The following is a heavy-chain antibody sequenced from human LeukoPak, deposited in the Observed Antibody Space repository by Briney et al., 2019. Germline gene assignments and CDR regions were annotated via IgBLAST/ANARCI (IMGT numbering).Heavy chain of an antibody. CDR3: AIRDIVATIPYY. V-gene: IGHV7-4-1*02. CDR2: INTKTGDP. Sequence: ASVKVSCKGSGYTFSKYAMNWVRQAPGQGLEWMGWINTKTGDPTYGQGFTGRFVFSLETSVSTAYLQISSLKAEDTAVYYCAIRDIVATIPYYWGQGTLVTVSS. CDR1: GYTFSKYA. D-gene: IGHD5-12*01. J-gene: IGHJ4*02.